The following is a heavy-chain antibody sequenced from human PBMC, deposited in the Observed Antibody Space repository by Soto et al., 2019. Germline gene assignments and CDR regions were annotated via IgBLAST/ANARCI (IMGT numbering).Heavy chain of an antibody. V-gene: IGHV3-23*01. J-gene: IGHJ3*02. CDR3: VKVGGSNNCLWEALDM. CDR2: LVGSGGDK. CDR1: GFSFNAYA. D-gene: IGHD1-26*01. Sequence: GGSLRLSCAASGFSFNAYAMNWVRQAPGKGLQWVSGLVGSGGDKNYADSVRGRFTVSRDNSKNTLYLQMNSLRDEDTAVYYCVKVGGSNNCLWEALDMWGRVTQVTV.